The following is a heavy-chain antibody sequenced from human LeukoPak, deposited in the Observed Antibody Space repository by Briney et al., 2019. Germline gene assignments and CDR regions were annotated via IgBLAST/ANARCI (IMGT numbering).Heavy chain of an antibody. CDR1: GFTFSNYA. Sequence: QPGGSLRLSCAASGFTFSNYAMSWVRQAPGKGLEWVSTISLGGHNTHHADAVKGRFTISRDNSNNTLFLQMNSLRAENTAVYFCATDPSTGYDWFDPWGQGTLVTVSS. D-gene: IGHD2-15*01. J-gene: IGHJ5*02. V-gene: IGHV3-23*01. CDR3: ATDPSTGYDWFDP. CDR2: ISLGGHNT.